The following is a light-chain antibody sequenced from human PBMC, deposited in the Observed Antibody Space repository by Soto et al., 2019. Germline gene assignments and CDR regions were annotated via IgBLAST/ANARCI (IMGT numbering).Light chain of an antibody. CDR1: SGHSSYA. CDR3: QTWGTGIQV. Sequence: QAVVTQSPSASASLGASVKLTCTLSSGHSSYAIAWHQQHPEKGPRYLMKLNSDGRHSKGGGIPDRFSGSSSGAERYLTISSLQPEDEADYYCQTWGTGIQVFGGGTKLTVL. V-gene: IGLV4-69*01. CDR2: LNSDGRH. J-gene: IGLJ3*02.